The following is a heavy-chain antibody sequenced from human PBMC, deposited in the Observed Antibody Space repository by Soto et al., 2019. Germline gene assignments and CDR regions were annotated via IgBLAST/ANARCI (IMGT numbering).Heavy chain of an antibody. D-gene: IGHD5-12*01. CDR3: ARVIVRLGAYDVQGS. CDR1: GYTCSNYG. Sequence: QVQLVQSGAEVKKPGASVKVSCKTSGYTCSNYGITWVRQAPGQGLEWVGWISAKTGNTKYAQNFQGRVTMTADTSTSTASIELESLRSNDTAFYYCARVIVRLGAYDVQGSWGQGTLVTVSS. CDR2: ISAKTGNT. J-gene: IGHJ5*02. V-gene: IGHV1-18*01.